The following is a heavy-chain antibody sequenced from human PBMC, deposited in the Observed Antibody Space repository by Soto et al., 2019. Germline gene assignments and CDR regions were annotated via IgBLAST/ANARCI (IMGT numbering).Heavy chain of an antibody. CDR1: GGSINDYY. Sequence: QVQLQESGPGLVKPSETLSLTCTVSGGSINDYYWSWIRQPPGKGLEWIGFIYYRGNTNYNPSLKSRVTISVETSKNQFSLKLSSVTAADTAVYYCARYYGSVHYYYGMDVWGQGTTVTVSS. V-gene: IGHV4-59*01. J-gene: IGHJ6*02. CDR2: IYYRGNT. CDR3: ARYYGSVHYYYGMDV. D-gene: IGHD3-10*01.